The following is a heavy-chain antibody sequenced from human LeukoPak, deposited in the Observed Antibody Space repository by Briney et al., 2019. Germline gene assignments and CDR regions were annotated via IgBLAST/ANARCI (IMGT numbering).Heavy chain of an antibody. V-gene: IGHV3-53*01. Sequence: GGSLRLSCAASGFTVSNNYLTWVRRAPGKGLEWVSLIYSDGSTYYADSVKGRFTISRDNSKNTLYLQMNSLRAEDTAIYYCAKSQGDMGDYWGQGTLVTVS. CDR3: AKSQGDMGDY. D-gene: IGHD3-9*01. J-gene: IGHJ4*02. CDR1: GFTVSNNY. CDR2: IYSDGST.